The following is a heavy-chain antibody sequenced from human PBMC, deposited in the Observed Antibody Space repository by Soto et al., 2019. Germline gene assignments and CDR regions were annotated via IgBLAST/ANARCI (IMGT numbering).Heavy chain of an antibody. V-gene: IGHV3-74*01. CDR1: GLTFNRYW. Sequence: PGGSLRLSCAASGLTFNRYWMHWVRHAPGKGLVWVSHINTDGTNSNYADSVKGRFTISRDNARNSLYLQMDSLRDEDTALYYCAKGRYDFWSPYYFDSWGQGTLVTVSS. D-gene: IGHD3-3*01. CDR3: AKGRYDFWSPYYFDS. J-gene: IGHJ4*02. CDR2: INTDGTNS.